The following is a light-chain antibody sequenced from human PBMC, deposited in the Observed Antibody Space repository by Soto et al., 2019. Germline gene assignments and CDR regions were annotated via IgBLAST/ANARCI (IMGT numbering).Light chain of an antibody. V-gene: IGKV2-28*01. CDR3: MQTLQTRIT. CDR1: QSLLHSNGYNY. CDR2: LGS. Sequence: DIVMTQSPLSLPVTPGEPASISCRSSQSLLHSNGYNYLDWYLQKPGQSPQLLIYLGSSRASGVPDRFSGSGSGTDSTLKISRVEAEDVGVYYCMQTLQTRITFGQGTRLEIK. J-gene: IGKJ5*01.